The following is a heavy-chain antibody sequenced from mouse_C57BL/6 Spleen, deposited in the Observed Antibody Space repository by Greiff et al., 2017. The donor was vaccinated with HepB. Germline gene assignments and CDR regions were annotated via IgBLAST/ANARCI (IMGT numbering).Heavy chain of an antibody. CDR2: IYPGDGDT. D-gene: IGHD1-1*01. J-gene: IGHJ2*01. CDR3: AREGPYYYGSSLHFDY. Sequence: QVQLKESGPELVKPGASVKISCKASGYAFSSSWMNWVKQRPGKGLEWIGRIYPGDGDTNYNGKFKGKATLTADKSSSTAYMQLSSLTSEDSAVYFCAREGPYYYGSSLHFDYWGQGTTLTVSS. V-gene: IGHV1-82*01. CDR1: GYAFSSSW.